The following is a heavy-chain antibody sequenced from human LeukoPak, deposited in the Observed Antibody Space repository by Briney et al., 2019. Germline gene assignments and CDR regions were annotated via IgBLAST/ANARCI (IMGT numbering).Heavy chain of an antibody. Sequence: PSETLSLTCTVSGGSISSCYWSWIRQPPGKGLGWIGYTYYSGSTNYNPSLKSRVTISVDTSKNQFSLKLSSVTAADTAVYYCARGDYYDSTHAFDIWGQGTMVTVSS. CDR2: TYYSGST. J-gene: IGHJ3*02. CDR1: GGSISSCY. V-gene: IGHV4-59*01. D-gene: IGHD3-22*01. CDR3: ARGDYYDSTHAFDI.